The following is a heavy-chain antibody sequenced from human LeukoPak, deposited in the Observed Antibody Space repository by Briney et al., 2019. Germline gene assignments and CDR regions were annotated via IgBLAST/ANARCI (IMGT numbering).Heavy chain of an antibody. Sequence: SQTLSLTCTVSGGSISSGDYYWSWIRQPPGKGLEWIGYIYYSGSTYYNPSLKSRVTISVDTSKNQFSLKLSSVTAADTAVYYCARVFAGVVTAMGTFDYWGQGTLVTVSS. CDR3: ARVFAGVVTAMGTFDY. CDR1: GGSISSGDYY. V-gene: IGHV4-30-4*01. J-gene: IGHJ4*02. D-gene: IGHD2-21*02. CDR2: IYYSGST.